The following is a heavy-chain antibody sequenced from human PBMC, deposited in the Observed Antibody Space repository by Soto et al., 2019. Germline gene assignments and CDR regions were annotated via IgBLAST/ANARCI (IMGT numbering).Heavy chain of an antibody. D-gene: IGHD2-2*02. V-gene: IGHV3-33*01. CDR2: IWYDGSNK. J-gene: IGHJ6*02. CDR3: ARDPGISCYMCGMDV. CDR1: GFTFSSYG. Sequence: QVQLVESGVVVVQPGKSLRLSCAASGFTFSSYGIHWVREAQAKGLEWVAVIWYDGSNKYYADTVKGRFTISRDNSKNTMYLQMNSLRAEDKAVYYCARDPGISCYMCGMDVWGQGTTVTVSS.